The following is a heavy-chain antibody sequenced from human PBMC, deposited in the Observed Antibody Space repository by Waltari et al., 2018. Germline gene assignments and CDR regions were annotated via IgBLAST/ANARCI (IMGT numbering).Heavy chain of an antibody. Sequence: QVQLVQSGVEVKKPGASVKVSCKASGYSFDSYGISWVRQAPGQGLEWMGWFNPDNGDGNYAQKFQGRVTMTTDSSTTTAHMELRSLGSDDTAVYYCARRSPYSGFDYWGQGT. V-gene: IGHV1-18*01. CDR1: GYSFDSYG. D-gene: IGHD2-15*01. CDR3: ARRSPYSGFDY. J-gene: IGHJ4*02. CDR2: FNPDNGDG.